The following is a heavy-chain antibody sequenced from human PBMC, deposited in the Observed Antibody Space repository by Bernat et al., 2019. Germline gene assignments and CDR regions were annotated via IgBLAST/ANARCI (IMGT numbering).Heavy chain of an antibody. CDR2: MSAYNGNT. CDR1: GYTFTSYS. CDR3: ARVGSGYYTFWYLDF. Sequence: QVQLVQSGAEVKKPGASLKVSFKTSGYTFTSYSITWVRQAPGQGLEWMGWMSAYNGNTTYAQSLQGRVTMTRDASTTTAYMELRSLRSDDTAVYYCARVGSGYYTFWYLDFWGRGTPVTVSS. J-gene: IGHJ2*01. D-gene: IGHD3-3*01. V-gene: IGHV1-18*01.